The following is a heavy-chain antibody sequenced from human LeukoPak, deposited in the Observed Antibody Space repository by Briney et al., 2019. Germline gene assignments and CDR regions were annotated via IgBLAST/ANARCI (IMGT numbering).Heavy chain of an antibody. Sequence: ASVKVSCKASGYTFTSYGISWVRQAPGQGLEWMGWISAYNGNTNYAQKLQGRVTMTTDTSTGTAYMELRSLRSDDTAVYYCARVLITMTSGGDCWGQGTLVAVSS. CDR3: ARVLITMTSGGDC. V-gene: IGHV1-18*01. J-gene: IGHJ4*02. CDR1: GYTFTSYG. CDR2: ISAYNGNT. D-gene: IGHD3-22*01.